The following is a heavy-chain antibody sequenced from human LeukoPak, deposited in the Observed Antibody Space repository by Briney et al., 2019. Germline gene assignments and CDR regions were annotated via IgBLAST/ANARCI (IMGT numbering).Heavy chain of an antibody. J-gene: IGHJ4*02. CDR1: GFTFSIYA. CDR2: INGSGGST. Sequence: PGGSLRLSCAASGFTFSIYAMSWVRQAPGKGLEWVSAINGSGGSTYYADSVKGRFTISRDNSKNTLYLQMNNLRAEDTAVYYCAKTRGSGPFDYWGQGTLVTVSS. V-gene: IGHV3-23*01. CDR3: AKTRGSGPFDY. D-gene: IGHD3-10*01.